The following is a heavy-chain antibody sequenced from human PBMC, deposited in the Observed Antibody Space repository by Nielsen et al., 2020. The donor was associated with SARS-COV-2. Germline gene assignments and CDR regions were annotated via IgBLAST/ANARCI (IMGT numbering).Heavy chain of an antibody. Sequence: ASVKVSCKASGYTFTSYDINWVRQATGQRLEWMGWINAGNGNTKYSQKFQGRVTITRDTSASTAYMELSSLRSEDTAVYYCARDGCSSTSCYGGDAFDIWGQGTMVTVSS. CDR1: GYTFTSYD. V-gene: IGHV1-3*01. J-gene: IGHJ3*02. D-gene: IGHD2-2*01. CDR3: ARDGCSSTSCYGGDAFDI. CDR2: INAGNGNT.